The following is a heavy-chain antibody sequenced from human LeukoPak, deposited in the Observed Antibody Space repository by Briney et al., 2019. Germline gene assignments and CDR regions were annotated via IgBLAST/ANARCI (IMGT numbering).Heavy chain of an antibody. J-gene: IGHJ4*02. CDR2: IRSKADSCTT. CDR3: RAAADLNDY. D-gene: IGHD6-13*01. V-gene: IGHV3-73*01. Sequence: GGSLRLSCAASGFTFSGSAMHWVRQASGKGLEWLGRIRSKADSCTTACAASVKGRFIVSRDDSKNTAYLQMNSLKTEDTAVYYCRAAADLNDYWGQGTLVTVSS. CDR1: GFTFSGSA.